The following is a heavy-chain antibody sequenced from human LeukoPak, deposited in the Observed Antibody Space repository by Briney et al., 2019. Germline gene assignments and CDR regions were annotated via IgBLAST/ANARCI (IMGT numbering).Heavy chain of an antibody. D-gene: IGHD3-10*01. V-gene: IGHV3-21*01. CDR2: ISSSSSYI. J-gene: IGHJ6*02. CDR3: ARSKYGSGSYEANYYYYYGMDV. CDR1: GFTFSSYS. Sequence: GGSLRLSCAASGFTFSSYSMNWVRQAPGKGLEWVSSISSSSSYIYYADSVKGRFTISRDNAKNSLYLQMNSLRAEDTAVYYCARSKYGSGSYEANYYYYYGMDVWGQGTTVTVSS.